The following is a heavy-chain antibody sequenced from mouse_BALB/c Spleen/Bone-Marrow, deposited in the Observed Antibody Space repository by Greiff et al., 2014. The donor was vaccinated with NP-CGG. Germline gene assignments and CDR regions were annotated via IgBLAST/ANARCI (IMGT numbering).Heavy chain of an antibody. Sequence: VQLQQSGAELVKPGASVKLSCTASGFNIKDTYMHWVKQRPEQGLEWIGRIDPAYGNTKYDPKFQGKATITADTSSNTAYLQLSSLTSEDTAVYYCAPYYYGSSQFAYWGQGTLVTVSA. D-gene: IGHD1-1*01. CDR2: IDPAYGNT. V-gene: IGHV14-3*02. J-gene: IGHJ3*01. CDR1: GFNIKDTY. CDR3: APYYYGSSQFAY.